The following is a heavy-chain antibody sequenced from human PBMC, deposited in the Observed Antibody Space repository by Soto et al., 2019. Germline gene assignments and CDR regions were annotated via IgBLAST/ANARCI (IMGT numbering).Heavy chain of an antibody. CDR2: IYYSGST. Sequence: SETLSLTCTVSGGSISSSSYYWGWIRQPPGKGLEWIGSIYYSGSTYYNPSLKSRVTISVDTSKNQFSLKLSSVTAADTAVYYCARLYITMVRGVIPLYYFDYWGQGTLVTVSS. D-gene: IGHD3-10*01. CDR1: GGSISSSSYY. CDR3: ARLYITMVRGVIPLYYFDY. J-gene: IGHJ4*02. V-gene: IGHV4-39*01.